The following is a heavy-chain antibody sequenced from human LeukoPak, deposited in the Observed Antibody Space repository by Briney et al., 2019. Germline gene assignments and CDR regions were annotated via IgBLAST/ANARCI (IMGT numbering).Heavy chain of an antibody. CDR2: IYYSGST. CDR1: GGSISSYY. CDR3: ASSPGIAAAGTGFFDY. V-gene: IGHV4-59*08. J-gene: IGHJ4*02. Sequence: SETLSLTCTVSGGSISSYYWSWIRQPPGKGLEWIGYIYYSGSTNYNPSLKSRVTISVDTSKNQFSLKLSSVTAADTAVYYCASSPGIAAAGTGFFDYWGQGTLVTVSS. D-gene: IGHD6-13*01.